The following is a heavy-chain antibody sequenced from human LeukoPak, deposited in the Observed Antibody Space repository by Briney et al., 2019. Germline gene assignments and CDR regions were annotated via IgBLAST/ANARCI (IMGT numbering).Heavy chain of an antibody. CDR1: GFTFSSYA. CDR2: ISGSGDST. Sequence: GGSLRLSCAASGFTFSSYAMSWVRQAPGKGLEWVSEISGSGDSTYYADSVKGRFTISRDNSKNTLYLQMNSLRAEDTAVYYCAKDLGIVVVPAAIDWGQGTLVTVSS. D-gene: IGHD2-2*02. J-gene: IGHJ4*02. CDR3: AKDLGIVVVPAAID. V-gene: IGHV3-23*01.